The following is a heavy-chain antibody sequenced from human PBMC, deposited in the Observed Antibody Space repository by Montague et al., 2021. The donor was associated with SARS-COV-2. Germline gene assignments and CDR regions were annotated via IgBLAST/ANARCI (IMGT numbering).Heavy chain of an antibody. D-gene: IGHD2-21*01. CDR1: GGSINNYY. CDR3: ARRGGGEVFARFMYWYLDV. J-gene: IGHJ2*01. Sequence: SETLSLTCSVSGGSINNYYWGWVRQSPGKGLEWIGYIYYSGSVTTGYNPSLKGRVSISVDTSENQFSLKSTSVTAADTAVYYCARRGGGEVFARFMYWYLDVWSRGSLVTVSS. V-gene: IGHV4-59*13. CDR2: IYYSGSVTT.